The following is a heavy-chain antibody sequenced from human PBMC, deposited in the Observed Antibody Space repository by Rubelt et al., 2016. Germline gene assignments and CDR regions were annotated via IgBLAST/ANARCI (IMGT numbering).Heavy chain of an antibody. CDR3: TTIRGWISRPFDP. CDR1: GFAFSTYA. CDR2: LSASGIST. D-gene: IGHD2-2*03. J-gene: IGHJ5*02. Sequence: EVHLLDSGGGLVQPGGSLRLSCAASGFAFSTYAVSWVRQAPGKGLDWVSGLSASGISTYYADYVRGRFTISRDNSKNTLYLQMNSLKTEDTAVYYCTTIRGWISRPFDPWGQGTLVTVSS. V-gene: IGHV3-23*01.